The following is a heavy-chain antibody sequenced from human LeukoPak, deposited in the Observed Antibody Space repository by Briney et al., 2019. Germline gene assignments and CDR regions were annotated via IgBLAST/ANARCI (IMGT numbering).Heavy chain of an antibody. CDR1: GFTFTNYA. Sequence: GGSLRLSCAASGFTFTNYAMSWVRQAPGKGLEWVSGMSGRGVSTYYADSVKGRFTISSDNSKNALYLQMNSLRAEDTAIYYCAKDCNGGNCYIDYWGQGTLVTVAS. J-gene: IGHJ4*02. V-gene: IGHV3-23*01. D-gene: IGHD2-15*01. CDR2: MSGRGVST. CDR3: AKDCNGGNCYIDY.